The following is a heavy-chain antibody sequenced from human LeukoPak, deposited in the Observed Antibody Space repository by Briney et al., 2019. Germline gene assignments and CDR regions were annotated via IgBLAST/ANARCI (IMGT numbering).Heavy chain of an antibody. D-gene: IGHD3-10*01. CDR1: GFTFEDYG. CDR3: AKDIVKGSGSGTFDH. CDR2: IGWNSGHL. Sequence: GGSLRLSCSGSGFTFEDYGMHWVRQAPGKGLEGVASIGWNSGHLGYGDSVEGRFTVSRDNAKNSLSLEMNSLRVEDTAFYFCAKDIVKGSGSGTFDHWGQGPLVTVSS. J-gene: IGHJ4*02. V-gene: IGHV3-9*01.